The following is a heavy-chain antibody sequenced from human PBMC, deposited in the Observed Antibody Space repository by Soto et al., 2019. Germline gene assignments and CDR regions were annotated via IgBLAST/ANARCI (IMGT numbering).Heavy chain of an antibody. CDR2: ISTIRYD. J-gene: IGHJ1*01. Sequence: PWETLSLPGDVFNGSFSAYYWSWIRHPPGKGVEWIGEISTIRYDKYGPFVKYRVTIVIDRAKNPLSLKVTSVTAAHTGVYYCARGLEYFQHWGESRQVNVS. CDR1: NGSFSAYY. V-gene: IGHV4-34*01. CDR3: ARGLEYFQH.